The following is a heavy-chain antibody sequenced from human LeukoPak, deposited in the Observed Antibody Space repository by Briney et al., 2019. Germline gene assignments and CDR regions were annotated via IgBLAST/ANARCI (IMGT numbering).Heavy chain of an antibody. CDR2: ISSSGSTI. Sequence: PGGSLRLSCAASGFTFSSYEMNWVRQAPGKGLEWVSYISSSGSTIYYADSVKGRFTISRDNAKNSLYLQMNSLRAEDTAVYYCARADSSGRTYYYYYMDVWGKGTTVTISS. V-gene: IGHV3-48*03. CDR1: GFTFSSYE. D-gene: IGHD6-19*01. J-gene: IGHJ6*03. CDR3: ARADSSGRTYYYYYMDV.